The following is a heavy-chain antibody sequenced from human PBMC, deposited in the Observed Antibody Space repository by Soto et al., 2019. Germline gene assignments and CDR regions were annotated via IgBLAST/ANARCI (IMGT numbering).Heavy chain of an antibody. CDR3: ARSGYSYGPYYYYGMDV. D-gene: IGHD5-18*01. CDR2: ISYSGST. J-gene: IGHJ6*02. V-gene: IGHV4-59*01. Sequence: SETLSLTCTVSGGSISSYYWSWIRQPPGKGLEWIGYISYSGSTNYNPSLKSRVTISVDTSKNQFSLKLSSVTAADTAVYYCARSGYSYGPYYYYGMDVWGQGTTVTVSS. CDR1: GGSISSYY.